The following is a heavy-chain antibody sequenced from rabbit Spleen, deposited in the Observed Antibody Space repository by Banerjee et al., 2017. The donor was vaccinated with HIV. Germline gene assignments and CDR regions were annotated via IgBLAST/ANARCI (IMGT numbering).Heavy chain of an antibody. CDR2: ITVHSTT. D-gene: IGHD8-1*01. J-gene: IGHJ6*01. CDR1: GFSFSSAYD. Sequence: EQLEESGGGLVKPEGSLTLTCTASGFSFSSAYDICWVRQAPGKGLEWIACITVHSTTWYASWAKGRFTISKTSSTTVTLQMTSLTVADTATYFCARDTGSSFSSYGMDLWGQGTLVTVS. CDR3: ARDTGSSFSSYGMDL. V-gene: IGHV1S45*01.